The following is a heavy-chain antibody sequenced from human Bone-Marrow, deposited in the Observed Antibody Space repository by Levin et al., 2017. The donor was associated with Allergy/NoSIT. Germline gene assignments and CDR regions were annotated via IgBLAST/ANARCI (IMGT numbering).Heavy chain of an antibody. CDR3: ARDMRYYFYVMDV. J-gene: IGHJ6*02. Sequence: PVASVKVSCKESGGTFSSNAISWVRQVPGQGLEWMGGIIPMFGTTNYAEKFQGRVTITADDSTSTVYMELSSLRSDDTAVYYCARDMRYYFYVMDVWGQGTTVTVSS. D-gene: IGHD2-2*01. CDR1: GGTFSSNA. CDR2: IIPMFGTT. V-gene: IGHV1-69*13.